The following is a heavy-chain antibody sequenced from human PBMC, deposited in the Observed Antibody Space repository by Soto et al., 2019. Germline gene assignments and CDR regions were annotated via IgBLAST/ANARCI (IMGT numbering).Heavy chain of an antibody. Sequence: GGSLRLSCAASGFTFSSYSMNWVRQAPGKGLEWVSSISSSSSYIYYADSVKGRFTISRDNAKNSLYLQMNSLRAEDTAVYYCARDGPVDTAMVTFYPGSDYYYGMDVWGQGTTVTVSS. CDR2: ISSSSSYI. CDR3: ARDGPVDTAMVTFYPGSDYYYGMDV. J-gene: IGHJ6*01. CDR1: GFTFSSYS. V-gene: IGHV3-21*01. D-gene: IGHD5-18*01.